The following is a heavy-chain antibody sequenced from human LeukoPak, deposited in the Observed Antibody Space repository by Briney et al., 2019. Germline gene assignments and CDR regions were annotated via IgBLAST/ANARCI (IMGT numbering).Heavy chain of an antibody. D-gene: IGHD3-3*01. Sequence: PGGSLRLSCAASGFTFSSYSMNWVRQAPGKGLEWVSYISSSSSTIYYADSVKGRFTISRDNAKNSLYLQMNSLRAEDTAVYYCAREGITIFGVSPDAFDIWGQGTMVTVSS. CDR2: ISSSSSTI. CDR3: AREGITIFGVSPDAFDI. CDR1: GFTFSSYS. J-gene: IGHJ3*02. V-gene: IGHV3-48*01.